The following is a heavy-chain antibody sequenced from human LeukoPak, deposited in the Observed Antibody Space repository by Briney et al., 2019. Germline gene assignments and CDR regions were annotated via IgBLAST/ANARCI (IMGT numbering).Heavy chain of an antibody. CDR3: ARNLRYFDWLLRTNAFDF. CDR2: ISSSGSNI. CDR1: GFTFSSYE. Sequence: GGSLTLPCAASGFTFSSYEMNWVRQAPGKGLEWVPYISSSGSNIQYAHSVKGRFTISRDNAKNSLYLQMNSLRAEDTAVYSCARNLRYFDWLLRTNAFDFWRQGTMVTVSS. D-gene: IGHD3-9*01. V-gene: IGHV3-48*03. J-gene: IGHJ3*01.